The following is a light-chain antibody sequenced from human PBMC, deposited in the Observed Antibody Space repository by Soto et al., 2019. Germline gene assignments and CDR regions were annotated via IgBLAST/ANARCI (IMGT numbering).Light chain of an antibody. CDR3: QQYYSTPPSLT. V-gene: IGKV4-1*01. Sequence: DIVMTQSPDSLAVSLGERATINCKSSQSVLYSSNNKNYLAWHQQKPGQPPKLLIYWASTRESGVPDRFSGSGSGTDFTLTISSLQAEDVAVYYCQQYYSTPPSLTFGGGTKVEIK. CDR2: WAS. CDR1: QSVLYSSNNKNY. J-gene: IGKJ4*01.